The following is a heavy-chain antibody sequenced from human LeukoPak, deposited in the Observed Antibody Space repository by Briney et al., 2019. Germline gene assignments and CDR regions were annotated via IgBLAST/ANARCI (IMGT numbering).Heavy chain of an antibody. CDR1: GGSFRGYY. CDR2: INHSGST. J-gene: IGHJ6*03. D-gene: IGHD6-6*01. Sequence: SETPSLTCAVYGGSFRGYYWSWIRQPPGKGLEWIGEINHSGSTNYNPSLKSRVTISVDTSKNQFSLKLSSVTAADTAVYYCARGGGYSSSSWFGESYYMDVWGKGTTVTVSS. V-gene: IGHV4-34*01. CDR3: ARGGGYSSSSWFGESYYMDV.